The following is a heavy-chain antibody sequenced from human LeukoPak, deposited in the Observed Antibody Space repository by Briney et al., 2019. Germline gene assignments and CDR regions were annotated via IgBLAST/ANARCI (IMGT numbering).Heavy chain of an antibody. V-gene: IGHV3-48*03. CDR3: ARDIVATIAYYYGMDV. D-gene: IGHD5-12*01. J-gene: IGHJ6*02. CDR2: ISSSGSTI. Sequence: PGGSLRLSCAASGFTVSSYEMNWVRQAPGKGLEWVSYISSSGSTIYYADSVKDRFTISRDNAKNSLYLQMNSLRAEDTAVYYCARDIVATIAYYYGMDVWGQGTTVTVSS. CDR1: GFTVSSYE.